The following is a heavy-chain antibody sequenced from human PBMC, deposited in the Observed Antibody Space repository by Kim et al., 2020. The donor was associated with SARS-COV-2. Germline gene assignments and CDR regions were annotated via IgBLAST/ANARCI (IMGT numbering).Heavy chain of an antibody. V-gene: IGHV4-34*01. CDR1: GGSFSGYY. CDR2: INHSGST. J-gene: IGHJ4*02. D-gene: IGHD6-13*01. Sequence: SETLSLTCAVYGGSFSGYYWSWIRQPPGKGLDWIGEINHSGSTNYNPSLKSRVTISVDTSKNQFSLKLSSVTAADTAVYYCARGGCSSWYIHWGQGTLVTVSS. CDR3: ARGGCSSWYIH.